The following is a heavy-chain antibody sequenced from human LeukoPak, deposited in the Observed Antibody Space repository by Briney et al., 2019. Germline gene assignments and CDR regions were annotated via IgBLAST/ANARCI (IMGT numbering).Heavy chain of an antibody. CDR3: ARRGYSSGWYYFDY. J-gene: IGHJ4*02. Sequence: ASETLSLTCTVSGGSISSSSYFWGWIRQPPGKGLEWIGSIYYSGSTYYSPSLKSRVTISVDTSKNQFSLKLSSVTAADTAVYYCARRGYSSGWYYFDYRGQGTLVTVSS. D-gene: IGHD6-19*01. CDR2: IYYSGST. V-gene: IGHV4-39*01. CDR1: GGSISSSSYF.